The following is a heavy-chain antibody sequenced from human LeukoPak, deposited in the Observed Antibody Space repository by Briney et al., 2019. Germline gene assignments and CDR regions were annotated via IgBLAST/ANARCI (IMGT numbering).Heavy chain of an antibody. J-gene: IGHJ4*02. CDR1: GFTFSSYA. V-gene: IGHV3-23*01. D-gene: IGHD6-13*01. CDR3: AKCQLGLPCVFDY. CDR2: ISGSGGST. Sequence: GGSLRLSCAASGFTFSSYAMSWVRQAPGKGLEWISAISGSGGSTYYADSVKGRFTISRDNSKNTLYLQMNSLRAEDTAVYYCAKCQLGLPCVFDYWGQGTLVTVSS.